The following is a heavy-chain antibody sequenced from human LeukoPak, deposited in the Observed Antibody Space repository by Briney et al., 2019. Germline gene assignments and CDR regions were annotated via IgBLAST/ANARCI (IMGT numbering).Heavy chain of an antibody. CDR3: TRDKDYDFWSGYYTYYYYYMDV. CDR1: GFTFGDYA. V-gene: IGHV3-49*03. CDR2: IRSKAYGCTI. D-gene: IGHD3-3*01. J-gene: IGHJ6*03. Sequence: GGSLRLSCTASGFTFGDYAMSWFRQAPGKGLEWVGFIRSKAYGCTIEYAASVKGRFTISRDDSKSIAYLQMNSLKTEDTAVYYCTRDKDYDFWSGYYTYYYYYMDVWGKGTTVTVSS.